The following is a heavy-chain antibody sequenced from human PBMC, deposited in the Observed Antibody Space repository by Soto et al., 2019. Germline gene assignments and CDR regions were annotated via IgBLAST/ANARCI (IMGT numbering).Heavy chain of an antibody. D-gene: IGHD3-9*01. J-gene: IGHJ6*02. CDR2: IKQDGSEK. CDR1: GFTFSSYW. Sequence: GGSLRLSCAASGFTFSSYWMSWVRQAPGKGLEWVANIKQDGSEKYYVDSVKGRFTISRDNAKNSLYLQMNSLRAEDTAVYYCAREPLRYFDWLPYYYYGMDVWGQGTTVTVSS. CDR3: AREPLRYFDWLPYYYYGMDV. V-gene: IGHV3-7*05.